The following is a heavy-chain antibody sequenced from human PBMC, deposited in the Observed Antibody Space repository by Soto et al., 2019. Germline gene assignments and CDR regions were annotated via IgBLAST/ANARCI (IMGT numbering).Heavy chain of an antibody. CDR1: GFTFGNYW. J-gene: IGHJ4*02. V-gene: IGHV3-74*01. Sequence: GGSLRLSCAASGFTFGNYWMHWVRQAPGKGLEWVSRMNSDGSSTNYADSVKGRFTVSRDNAKNTLYLQMNSLRAEDTAVYYCATAEVDYWGPGTLVTVS. CDR3: ATAEVDY. CDR2: MNSDGSST.